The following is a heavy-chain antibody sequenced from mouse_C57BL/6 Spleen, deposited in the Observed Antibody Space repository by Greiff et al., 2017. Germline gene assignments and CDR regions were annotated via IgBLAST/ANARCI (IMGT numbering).Heavy chain of an antibody. V-gene: IGHV1-64*01. CDR1: GYTFTSYW. CDR3: ARDQDYGSSSRFAY. J-gene: IGHJ3*01. D-gene: IGHD1-1*01. Sequence: VQLQQPGAELVKPGASVKLSCKASGYTFTSYWMHWVKQRPGQGLEWIGMIHPNSGSTNYNEKFKSKATLTVDTSSSTAYMQLSSLTSEDSAVYYCARDQDYGSSSRFAYWGQGTLVTVSA. CDR2: IHPNSGST.